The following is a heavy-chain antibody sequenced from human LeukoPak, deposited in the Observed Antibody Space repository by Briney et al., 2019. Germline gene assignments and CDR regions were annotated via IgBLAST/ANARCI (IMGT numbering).Heavy chain of an antibody. CDR3: AREVSVAFDY. CDR2: IKPDGGEK. Sequence: GGSLRLSCAASGFSFSDYGIHWVRQAPGKGLEWVAKIKPDGGEKYYVDSVKGRFTISRDNAKNSLYLQMSSLRAEDTAMYYCAREVSVAFDYWGQGILVTVSS. D-gene: IGHD6-19*01. CDR1: GFSFSDYG. J-gene: IGHJ4*02. V-gene: IGHV3-7*01.